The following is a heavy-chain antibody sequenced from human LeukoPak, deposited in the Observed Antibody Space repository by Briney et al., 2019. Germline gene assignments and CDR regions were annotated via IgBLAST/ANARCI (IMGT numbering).Heavy chain of an antibody. J-gene: IGHJ3*02. CDR3: ASVVTVGATHAFDI. V-gene: IGHV3-7*01. CDR2: IKQDGSEK. CDR1: GFTFSSYW. D-gene: IGHD1-26*01. Sequence: PGGSLRLSCAASGFTFSSYWMSWVRQAPGKGLEWVANIKQDGSEKYYVDSVKGRFTISRDNAKNSLYLQMNSLRAEDTAVYYCASVVTVGATHAFDIWGQGTMVTVSS.